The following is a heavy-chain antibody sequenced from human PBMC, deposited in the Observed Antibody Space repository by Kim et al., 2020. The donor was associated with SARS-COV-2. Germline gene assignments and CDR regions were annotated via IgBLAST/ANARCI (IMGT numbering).Heavy chain of an antibody. CDR3: ARVVQGVILYYYYGMDV. J-gene: IGHJ6*02. D-gene: IGHD3-10*01. Sequence: ASVKVSCKASGYTFTSYDINWVRQATGQGLEWMGWMNPNSGNTGYAQKFQGRVTMTRNTSISTAYMELSSLRSEDTAVYYCARVVQGVILYYYYGMDVWGQGTTVTVSS. CDR1: GYTFTSYD. CDR2: MNPNSGNT. V-gene: IGHV1-8*01.